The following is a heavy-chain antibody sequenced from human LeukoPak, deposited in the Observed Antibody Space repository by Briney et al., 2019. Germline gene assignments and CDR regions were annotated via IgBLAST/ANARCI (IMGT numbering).Heavy chain of an antibody. V-gene: IGHV3-21*01. D-gene: IGHD3-9*01. CDR3: ARASSKQLAGYLPDGFDI. Sequence: GGSLRLSCAASGFTFSSNSMNWVRQAPGKGLEGVSSISSGGTYVYYADSVKGRFTISRDNAKNSLAPQMNSLRADDAAVYYCARASSKQLAGYLPDGFDIWGQGTMVTVSS. J-gene: IGHJ3*02. CDR1: GFTFSSNS. CDR2: ISSGGTYV.